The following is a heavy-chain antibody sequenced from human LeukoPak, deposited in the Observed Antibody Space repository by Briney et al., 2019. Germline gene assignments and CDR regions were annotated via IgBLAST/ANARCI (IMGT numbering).Heavy chain of an antibody. CDR2: IKQDGSEK. Sequence: GGSLRLSCAASGFTFSSYGMHWVRQAPGKGLEWVANIKQDGSEKYYVDSVKGRFTISRDNAKNSLYLQMNSLRAEDTAVYYCAREDYGDSFDYWGQGTLVTVSS. D-gene: IGHD4-17*01. CDR1: GFTFSSYG. CDR3: AREDYGDSFDY. J-gene: IGHJ4*02. V-gene: IGHV3-7*01.